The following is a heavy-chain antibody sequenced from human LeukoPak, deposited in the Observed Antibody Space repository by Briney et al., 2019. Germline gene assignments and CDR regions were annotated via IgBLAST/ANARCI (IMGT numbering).Heavy chain of an antibody. CDR3: SLIDY. CDR1: GFTFSSYS. Sequence: GGSLRLSCAASGFTFSSYSMNWVRQAPGKGLEWVSSISSSSSYIYYADSVKGRLTISRDNAKNSLYLQVNSLRAEDIRSGSYSLIDYWGQGTLVTVSS. D-gene: IGHD3-10*01. CDR2: ISSSSSYI. V-gene: IGHV3-21*01. J-gene: IGHJ4*02.